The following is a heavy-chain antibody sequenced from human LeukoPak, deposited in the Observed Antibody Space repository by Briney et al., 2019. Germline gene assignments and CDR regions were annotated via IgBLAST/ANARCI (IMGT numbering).Heavy chain of an antibody. CDR3: ARSTRGYEYYFDY. CDR2: MYYSGRT. D-gene: IGHD5-12*01. V-gene: IGHV4-59*01. J-gene: IGHJ4*02. CDR1: GGYISSYY. Sequence: ETLSLTCTVSGGYISSYYWSWIRQPPGKGLEWIGYMYYSGRTNYNPSLKSRVTISVDTSKNQFSLKLRSVTAADTAVYYCARSTRGYEYYFDYWGQGTLVTVSS.